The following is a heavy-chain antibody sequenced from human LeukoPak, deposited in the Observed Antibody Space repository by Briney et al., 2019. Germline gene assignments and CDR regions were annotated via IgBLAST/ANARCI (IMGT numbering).Heavy chain of an antibody. CDR1: GGSISSYY. J-gene: IGHJ5*02. CDR2: IYYSGST. V-gene: IGHV4-59*08. CDR3: ARHYGVVTAMGWFDP. Sequence: SETLSLTCTVSGGSISSYYWSWIRQPPGKGLEWIGYIYYSGSTNYNPSLKSRVTISVDTSKNQFSLKLSSVTAADTAVYYCARHYGVVTAMGWFDPWGQGTLVTVSS. D-gene: IGHD2-21*02.